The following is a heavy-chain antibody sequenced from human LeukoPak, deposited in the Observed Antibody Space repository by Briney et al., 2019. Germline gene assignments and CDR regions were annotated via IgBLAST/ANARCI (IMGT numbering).Heavy chain of an antibody. Sequence: GGSLRLSCAASGFTFSSYEMNWVRQAPGKGLEWVSYISSSGSTMYYADSVKGRFTISRAKAKNSMYLQMNSLRAEDTAVYYCARQYDYWGQGTLVTVSS. CDR1: GFTFSSYE. CDR3: ARQYDY. V-gene: IGHV3-48*03. CDR2: ISSSGSTM. J-gene: IGHJ4*02. D-gene: IGHD4-11*01.